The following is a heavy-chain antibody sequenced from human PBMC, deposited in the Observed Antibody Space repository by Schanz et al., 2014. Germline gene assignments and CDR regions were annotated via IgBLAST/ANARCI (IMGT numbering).Heavy chain of an antibody. J-gene: IGHJ4*02. Sequence: EVHLLESGGGLVEPGGSLRLSCATSGFSFSSYAINWVRQAPGKGLEWVSYISGSSRTIYYADSMKGRFTVSRDNSKNTLYLQLNSLRAEDTAVYYCARDFHGYGPHLDYWGQGSLVTVSS. CDR3: ARDFHGYGPHLDY. CDR1: GFSFSSYA. D-gene: IGHD5-12*01. V-gene: IGHV3-48*01. CDR2: ISGSSRTI.